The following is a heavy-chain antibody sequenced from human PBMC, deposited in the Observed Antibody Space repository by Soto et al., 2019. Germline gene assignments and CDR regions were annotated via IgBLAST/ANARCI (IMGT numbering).Heavy chain of an antibody. CDR3: DTVPVDTYMIKWLDP. CDR2: IYLSGRT. J-gene: IGHJ5*02. Sequence: SETLSLTCTVSGGSVRSGDYFWSWMRQPPGKGLEWLGYIYLSGRTNYNPSLKSRVSISIDTSKTQFSLTLRSVTAGDTAVYYCDTVPVDTYMIKWLDPWGQGTMV. D-gene: IGHD5-18*01. V-gene: IGHV4-61*08. CDR1: GGSVRSGDYF.